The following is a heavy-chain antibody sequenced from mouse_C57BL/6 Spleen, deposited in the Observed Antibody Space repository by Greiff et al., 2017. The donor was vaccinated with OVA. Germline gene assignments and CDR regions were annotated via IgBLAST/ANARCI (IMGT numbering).Heavy chain of an antibody. D-gene: IGHD2-12*01. CDR3: AREDDRVFAY. V-gene: IGHV5-4*01. Sequence: EVKLVESGGGLVKPGGSLKLSCAASGFTFSSYAMSWVRQTPEKRLEWVATISDGGSYTYYPDNVKGRFTISRDNAKNNLYLQMSHLKSEDTAMYYCAREDDRVFAYWGQGTLVTVSA. CDR2: ISDGGSYT. CDR1: GFTFSSYA. J-gene: IGHJ3*01.